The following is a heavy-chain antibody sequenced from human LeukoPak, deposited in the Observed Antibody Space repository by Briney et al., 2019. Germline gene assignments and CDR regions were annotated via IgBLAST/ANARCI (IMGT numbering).Heavy chain of an antibody. D-gene: IGHD3-22*01. Sequence: SETLSLTCAVSGGSISSSNWWSWVRQPPGKGLEWIGEIYHSGSTNYNPSLKSRVTISVDTSKNQFSLKLTSVTAADTAVYHCARAGSGYSFDIWGQGTMVTVSS. V-gene: IGHV4-4*02. J-gene: IGHJ3*02. CDR3: ARAGSGYSFDI. CDR1: GGSISSSNW. CDR2: IYHSGST.